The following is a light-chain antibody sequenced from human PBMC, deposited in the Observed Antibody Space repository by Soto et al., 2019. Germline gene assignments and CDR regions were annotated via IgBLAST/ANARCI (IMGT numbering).Light chain of an antibody. V-gene: IGKV1-5*01. CDR1: QTISSW. Sequence: DIQMTQSPSTLSASVGDRVTITRRPSQTISSWLAWYQQKPGRAPNLLIYDASNLESGVPSRFSGSGSGTEFTLTISSLQPDDFATYYCQQYSSYSWTFGQGTKVEIK. J-gene: IGKJ1*01. CDR3: QQYSSYSWT. CDR2: DAS.